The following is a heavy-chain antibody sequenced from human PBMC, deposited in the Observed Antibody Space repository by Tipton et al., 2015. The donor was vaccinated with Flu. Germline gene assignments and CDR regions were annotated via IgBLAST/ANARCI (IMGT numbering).Heavy chain of an antibody. CDR3: ARGYSSGWYNWYFDL. CDR1: GGSISSYY. D-gene: IGHD6-19*01. CDR2: IYYSGST. Sequence: LRLSCTVSGGSISSYYWSWIRQPPGKGLEWIGYIYYSGSTNYNPSLKSRVTISVDTSKNQFSLKLSSVTAADTAVYYCARGYSSGWYNWYFDLWGRGTLVTVSS. V-gene: IGHV4-59*01. J-gene: IGHJ2*01.